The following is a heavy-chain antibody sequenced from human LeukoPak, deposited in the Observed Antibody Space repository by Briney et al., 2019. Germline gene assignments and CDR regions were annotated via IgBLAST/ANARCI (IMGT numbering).Heavy chain of an antibody. J-gene: IGHJ4*02. CDR2: IKPDGSEI. D-gene: IGHD2-15*01. CDR1: GFTFSDYW. Sequence: GGSLRLSCAASGFTFSDYWMDWVRQTPGKGREWVANIKPDGSEIYYVDSVKGRFTISRDNAKNSLYLQMNSLRAEDTAVYYCTRSLDYWGQGTLVTVSS. V-gene: IGHV3-7*02. CDR3: TRSLDY.